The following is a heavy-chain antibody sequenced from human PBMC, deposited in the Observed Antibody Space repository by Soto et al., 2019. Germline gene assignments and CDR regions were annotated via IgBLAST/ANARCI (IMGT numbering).Heavy chain of an antibody. CDR2: TYYRSKWYN. CDR1: GDSVSNNNAA. CDR3: AGGSGSLSY. D-gene: IGHD3-10*01. J-gene: IGHJ4*02. V-gene: IGHV6-1*01. Sequence: SQTLSLTCAVSGDSVSNNNAAWNLIRQSPSRGLEWLGRTYYRSKWYNEYAVSVKSRISINPDASKNQFSLQLNSVTPEDTAVYYCAGGSGSLSYWGQGTLVTVSS.